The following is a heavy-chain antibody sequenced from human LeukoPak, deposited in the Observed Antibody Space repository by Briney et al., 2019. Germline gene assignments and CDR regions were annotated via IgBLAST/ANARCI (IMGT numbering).Heavy chain of an antibody. CDR2: MKEDGSNK. D-gene: IGHD5-12*01. CDR1: GFTFSSYW. J-gene: IGHJ4*02. CDR3: ARDNRVATFSFDY. V-gene: IGHV3-7*01. Sequence: GESLRLSCAASGFTFSSYWMTWVRQAPGKGLEWVACMKEDGSNKYYADSVKGRFTISRDNSKNTLYLQMNSLRAEDTAVYFCARDNRVATFSFDYWGQGTLVTVSS.